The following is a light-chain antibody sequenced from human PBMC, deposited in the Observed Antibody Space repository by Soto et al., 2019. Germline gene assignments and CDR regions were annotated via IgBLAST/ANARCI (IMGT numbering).Light chain of an antibody. V-gene: IGKV3-20*01. CDR1: QSVSNDF. CDR2: GAS. CDR3: QQYGSSPPGT. J-gene: IGKJ1*01. Sequence: EIVLTQCPGILSLSPGERSTRSRMASQSVSNDFLAWYQQKPGQAPMLLIYGASTRATDVPDRFSGSGSGADFTLTISRLEPEDFAVYYCQQYGSSPPGTFGPGTKVDIK.